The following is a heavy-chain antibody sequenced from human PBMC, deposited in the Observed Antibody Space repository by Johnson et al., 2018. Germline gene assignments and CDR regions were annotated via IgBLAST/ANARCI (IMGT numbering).Heavy chain of an antibody. J-gene: IGHJ5*02. Sequence: QVQLQESGGGVVQPGRSLRLSCAASVFSFISYAMHWVRQAPGKGLEWVAVISYDESHRYYADSVKGRFTSSRDNAQNSLFLQMNSLRADDTAVYYCARDTVAVDGRGWFDPWGRGTLVTVSS. D-gene: IGHD6-19*01. CDR1: VFSFISYA. CDR2: ISYDESHR. CDR3: ARDTVAVDGRGWFDP. V-gene: IGHV3-30-3*01.